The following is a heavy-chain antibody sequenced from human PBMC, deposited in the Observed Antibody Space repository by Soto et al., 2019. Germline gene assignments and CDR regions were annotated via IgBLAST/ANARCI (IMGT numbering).Heavy chain of an antibody. V-gene: IGHV2-26*01. J-gene: IGHJ6*02. CDR1: GFSLSNARMG. CDR2: IFSNDEK. D-gene: IGHD3-3*01. Sequence: GSGPTLVNPTETLTLTCTVSGFSLSNARMGVSWIRQPPGKALEWLAHIFSNDEKSYSTSLKSRLTISKDTSKSQVVLTMTNMDPVDTATYYCARIPEEGITIFGVVPSLYYYYGMDVWGQGTTVTVSS. CDR3: ARIPEEGITIFGVVPSLYYYYGMDV.